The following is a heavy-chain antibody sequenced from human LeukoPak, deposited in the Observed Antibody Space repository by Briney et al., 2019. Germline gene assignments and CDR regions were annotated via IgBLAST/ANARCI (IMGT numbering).Heavy chain of an antibody. Sequence: GGCLRLSCAASGFTFSAYSTNWVRQAHEKGQGWDSYIDRSGDTTYYTDSVKGRFTISRDNPKNSLYRQMDSLRDEDTAVDFCSRRFDCWGQGTLVTVSS. CDR2: IDRSGDTT. CDR3: SRRFDC. J-gene: IGHJ4*02. V-gene: IGHV3-48*02. CDR1: GFTFSAYS.